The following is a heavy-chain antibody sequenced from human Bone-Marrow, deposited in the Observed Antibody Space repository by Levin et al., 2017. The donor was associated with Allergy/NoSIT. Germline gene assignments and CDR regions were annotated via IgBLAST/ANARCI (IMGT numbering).Heavy chain of an antibody. CDR1: GGSISSSNW. CDR2: IYHSGST. V-gene: IGHV4-4*02. J-gene: IGHJ6*03. CDR3: ARGPSSSKRKNYDYMDV. Sequence: SETLSLTCAVSGGSISSSNWWSWVRQPPGKGLEWIGEIYHSGSTNYNPSLKSRVTISVDKSKNQFSLKLSSVTAADTAVYYCARGPSSSKRKNYDYMDVWGKGTTVTVSS. D-gene: IGHD6-6*01.